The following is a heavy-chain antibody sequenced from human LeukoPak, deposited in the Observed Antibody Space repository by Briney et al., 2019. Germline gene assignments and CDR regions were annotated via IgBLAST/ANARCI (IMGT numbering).Heavy chain of an antibody. CDR1: GYSFTSYW. J-gene: IGHJ6*02. CDR2: IYPGDSDT. CDR3: ARHILYVTGDYADYYYGMDV. D-gene: IGHD4-17*01. Sequence: GESLKISCKGSGYSFTSYWIGWVRQMPGKGLEWMGIIYPGDSDTRYSPSFQGQVTISADKSISTAYLQWSSLKASDTAMYYCARHILYVTGDYADYYYGMDVWGQGTTVAVSS. V-gene: IGHV5-51*01.